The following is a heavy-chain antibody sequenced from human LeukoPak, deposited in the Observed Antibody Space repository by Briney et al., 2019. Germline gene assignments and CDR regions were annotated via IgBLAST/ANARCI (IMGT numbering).Heavy chain of an antibody. Sequence: SETLSLTCTVSGGSISSHCWSWIRQPPGKGLEWIGYIYYSGSTNYNPSLKSRVTISVDTSKNQFSLKLSSVTAADTAVYYCARSSGSYWNWFDPWGQGTLVTVSS. CDR1: GGSISSHC. D-gene: IGHD1-26*01. CDR3: ARSSGSYWNWFDP. V-gene: IGHV4-59*11. J-gene: IGHJ5*02. CDR2: IYYSGST.